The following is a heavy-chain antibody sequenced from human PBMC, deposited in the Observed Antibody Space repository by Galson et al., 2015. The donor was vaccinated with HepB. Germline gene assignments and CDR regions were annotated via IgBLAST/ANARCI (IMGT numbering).Heavy chain of an antibody. CDR1: GDSVSSNSAA. J-gene: IGHJ6*02. CDR3: ARAWELGDRDYYGMDV. D-gene: IGHD7-27*01. V-gene: IGHV6-1*01. Sequence: CAISGDSVSSNSAAWNWIRQSPSRGLEWLGRTYYRSKWYNDYAVSVKSRITINPDTSKNQFSLQLNSVTPEDTAVYYCARAWELGDRDYYGMDVWGQGTTVTVSS. CDR2: TYYRSKWYN.